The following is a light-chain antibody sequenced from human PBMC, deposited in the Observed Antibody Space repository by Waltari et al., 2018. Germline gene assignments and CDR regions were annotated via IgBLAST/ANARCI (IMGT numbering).Light chain of an antibody. Sequence: SYELTQPPSVSVSPGQTATIPCPGNKLGDKYACWYQRRPGQSPLLVIYQDNKRPSGIPDRFSGSNSGNTATLTITGTQPIDEADYYCQAWDSNIVIFGGGTKLTVL. CDR1: KLGDKY. V-gene: IGLV3-1*01. J-gene: IGLJ2*01. CDR3: QAWDSNIVI. CDR2: QDN.